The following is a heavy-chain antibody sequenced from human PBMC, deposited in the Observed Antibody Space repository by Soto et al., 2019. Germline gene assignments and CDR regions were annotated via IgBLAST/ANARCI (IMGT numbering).Heavy chain of an antibody. CDR2: ISGSGGNT. J-gene: IGHJ1*01. CDR3: ARGRGIAVAGIRTFDV. D-gene: IGHD6-19*01. Sequence: PGWSLRLSCAASGFTFSSYVMSWVRQAPGKGLEWVSAISGSGGNTYYADSVKGRFTISRDNSKNTFDLHMNDLRREDTGVYYCARGRGIAVAGIRTFDVWGQGTPVTVSA. CDR1: GFTFSSYV. V-gene: IGHV3-23*01.